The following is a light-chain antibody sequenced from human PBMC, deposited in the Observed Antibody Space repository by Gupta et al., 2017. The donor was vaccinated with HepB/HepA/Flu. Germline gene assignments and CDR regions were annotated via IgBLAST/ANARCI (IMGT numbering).Light chain of an antibody. V-gene: IGLV2-23*02. Sequence: QSALTPPASASGSPGPSITISCPGTSSDVGSYNFVSWYQQHPGKAPKLMIYEVRERPSGVSNRFSGSKSGTTASLTISGLQAEDEADYYCCSYAGRSTSLVFGGGTKLTVL. CDR3: CSYAGRSTSLV. J-gene: IGLJ3*02. CDR1: SSDVGSYNF. CDR2: EVR.